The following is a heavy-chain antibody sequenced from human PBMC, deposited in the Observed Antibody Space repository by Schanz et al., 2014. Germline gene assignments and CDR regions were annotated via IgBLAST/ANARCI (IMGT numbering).Heavy chain of an antibody. CDR3: ATLDYADSVS. CDR1: GYTFTSYG. V-gene: IGHV1-46*01. J-gene: IGHJ5*02. D-gene: IGHD4-17*01. Sequence: QVQLVQSGAEVKKPGASVKVSCKASGYTFTSYGISWVRQAPGQGLEWMGMINPSGGSTTYAQKFRGAVTLTTDTSTDTAYLELTSLRSEDTAVYYCATLDYADSVSWCQGTLVTVSS. CDR2: INPSGGST.